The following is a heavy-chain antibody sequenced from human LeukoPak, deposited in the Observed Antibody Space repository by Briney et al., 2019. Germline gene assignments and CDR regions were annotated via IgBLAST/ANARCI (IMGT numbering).Heavy chain of an antibody. D-gene: IGHD4-23*01. J-gene: IGHJ4*02. CDR2: IDGDGSRM. CDR1: RVSSRGDW. V-gene: IGHV3-74*01. Sequence: GCLRHSSAHSRVSSRGDWMYCVRPALGKGVGWVSRIDGDGSRMNYADSGKRRFNISRDNGKNSQFLQMDSLRAEDAAVYYCVRGNEYGGPHYWGQGTLVTVSS. CDR3: VRGNEYGGPHY.